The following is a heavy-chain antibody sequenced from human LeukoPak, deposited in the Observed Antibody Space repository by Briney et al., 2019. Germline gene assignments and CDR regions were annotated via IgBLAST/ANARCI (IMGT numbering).Heavy chain of an antibody. CDR2: IYYSGST. J-gene: IGHJ5*02. Sequence: SETLSLTCTVSGGSISSSSYYWGWIRQPPGKGLEWIGSIYYSGSTYNNPSLKSRVTISVDTSKNQFSLKLSSVTAADTAVYYCAKPPSYCGSDCYVNWFDPWGQGTLVTVSS. CDR3: AKPPSYCGSDCYVNWFDP. V-gene: IGHV4-39*07. D-gene: IGHD2-21*02. CDR1: GGSISSSSYY.